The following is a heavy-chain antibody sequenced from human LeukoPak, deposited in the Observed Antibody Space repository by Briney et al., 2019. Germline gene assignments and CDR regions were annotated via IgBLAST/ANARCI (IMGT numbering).Heavy chain of an antibody. J-gene: IGHJ5*02. CDR3: ARSPCGGINCNCADP. V-gene: IGHV1-2*02. CDR1: GYSSTAFY. D-gene: IGHD2-21*01. CDR2: INPKHGAT. Sequence: ASVRVSCKASGYSSTAFYLHWVRQAPGHGLEWMGWINPKHGATKYAQKFQGRVTMTRDTSISTAYMELRSLRSDDTAVYYCARSPCGGINCNCADPCGQGTLVTVSS.